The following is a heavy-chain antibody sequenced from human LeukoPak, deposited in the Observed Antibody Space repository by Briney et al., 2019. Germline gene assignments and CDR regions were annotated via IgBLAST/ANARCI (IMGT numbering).Heavy chain of an antibody. CDR1: GFTFSNAW. J-gene: IGHJ4*02. D-gene: IGHD2/OR15-2a*01. CDR3: AKVSHHPRDY. Sequence: PGGSLRLSCAASGFTFSNAWMSWVRQAPGKGLEWVSAISGSGGSTYYADSVKGRFTISRDNSKNTLYLQMNSLRAEDTAVYYCAKVSHHPRDYWGQGTLVTVSS. V-gene: IGHV3-23*01. CDR2: ISGSGGST.